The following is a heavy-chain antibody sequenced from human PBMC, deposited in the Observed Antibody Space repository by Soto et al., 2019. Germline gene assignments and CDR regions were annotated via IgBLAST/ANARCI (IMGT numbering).Heavy chain of an antibody. J-gene: IGHJ4*02. D-gene: IGHD6-19*01. Sequence: ASVKVSCKASGGTFSSYAISWVRQAPGQGLEWMGGIIPIFGTANYAQKFQGRVTITADESTSTAYMELSSLRSEDTAVYYCAREVGFVAGTPHFDYWGQGTLVTVSS. CDR2: IIPIFGTA. CDR1: GGTFSSYA. CDR3: AREVGFVAGTPHFDY. V-gene: IGHV1-69*13.